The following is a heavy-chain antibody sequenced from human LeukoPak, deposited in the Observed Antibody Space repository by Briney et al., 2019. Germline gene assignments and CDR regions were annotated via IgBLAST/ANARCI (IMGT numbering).Heavy chain of an antibody. CDR3: ARDPPWDWGWDY. J-gene: IGHJ4*02. CDR1: GFTFSSYW. Sequence: PGGSLRLSCAASGFTFSSYWTHWVRQAPGKGLVWVSRINSDGSSTSYADSVKGRFTISRDNAKNTLYLQMNSLRAEDTAVYYCARDPPWDWGWDYWGQGTLVTVSS. CDR2: INSDGSST. V-gene: IGHV3-74*01. D-gene: IGHD7-27*01.